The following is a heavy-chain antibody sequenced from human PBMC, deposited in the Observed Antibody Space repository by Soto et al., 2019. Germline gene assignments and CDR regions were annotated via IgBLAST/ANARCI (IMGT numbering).Heavy chain of an antibody. V-gene: IGHV1-18*01. D-gene: IGHD6-19*01. CDR3: ARAAEEQWLVMYFDY. CDR1: GYTFTSYG. CDR2: ISAYNGNT. J-gene: IGHJ4*02. Sequence: ASVKVSCKASGYTFTSYGISWVRQAPGQGLEWMGWISAYNGNTNYAQKLQGRVTMTTDTSTSTAYMELRSLRSDDTAVYYCARAAEEQWLVMYFDYWGQGTLVTVS.